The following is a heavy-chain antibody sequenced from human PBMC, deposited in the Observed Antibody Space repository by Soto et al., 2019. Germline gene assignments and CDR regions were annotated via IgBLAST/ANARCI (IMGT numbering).Heavy chain of an antibody. CDR3: ARESHDILAGPPWVWYFDL. V-gene: IGHV4-34*01. CDR2: INDRGSI. J-gene: IGHJ2*01. Sequence: QVQLQQWGAGPLRPLETLSLTCGVSVGSFSGYYWAWIRQSPGKGLEWIGEINDRGSINYNPSLKSRVSISVDTSKNHYSLNLRSMTAADTAVYYCARESHDILAGPPWVWYFDLWGRGTLVTVSS. CDR1: VGSFSGYY. D-gene: IGHD3-9*01.